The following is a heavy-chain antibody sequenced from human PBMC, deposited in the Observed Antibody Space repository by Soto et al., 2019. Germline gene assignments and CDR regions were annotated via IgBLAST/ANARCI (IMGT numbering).Heavy chain of an antibody. CDR2: ISGSGGST. CDR3: AKFKNAYGDYGEPGEGYYFDY. CDR1: GFTFSSYA. J-gene: IGHJ4*02. V-gene: IGHV3-23*01. D-gene: IGHD4-17*01. Sequence: EVQLLESGGGLVQPGGSLRLSCAASGFTFSSYAMSWVRQAPGKGLEWVSAISGSGGSTYYADSVKGRFTISRDNSKNTLYLQMNSLRAEDTAVYYCAKFKNAYGDYGEPGEGYYFDYWGQGTLVTVSS.